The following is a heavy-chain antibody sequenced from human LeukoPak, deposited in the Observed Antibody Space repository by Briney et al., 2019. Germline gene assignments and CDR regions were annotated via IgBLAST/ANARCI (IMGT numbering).Heavy chain of an antibody. D-gene: IGHD3-3*01. Sequence: GGSLRLSCAASGFTFSNAWLNWVRQAPGKGLEWVGRIKSKTDGGTTDYAAPVKGRFTISRDDSKDTLYLQVNSLKTEDTAVYYCTTDGIGYLFNYWGQGTLVIVSS. V-gene: IGHV3-15*07. CDR1: GFTFSNAW. CDR2: IKSKTDGGTT. J-gene: IGHJ4*02. CDR3: TTDGIGYLFNY.